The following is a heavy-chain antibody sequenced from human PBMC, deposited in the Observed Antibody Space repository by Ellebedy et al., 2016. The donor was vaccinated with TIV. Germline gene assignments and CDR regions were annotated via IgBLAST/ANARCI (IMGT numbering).Heavy chain of an antibody. J-gene: IGHJ4*02. D-gene: IGHD5-18*01. Sequence: GGSLRLSCAASGFTFSSYGMYWVRQAPGKGLEWVTVISYDGSNKYYADSVKGRFTISRDSSKNTLYLQMNSLRAEDTAVYYCAKEPTDTTLALFDYWGQGTLVTVSS. CDR2: ISYDGSNK. V-gene: IGHV3-30*18. CDR1: GFTFSSYG. CDR3: AKEPTDTTLALFDY.